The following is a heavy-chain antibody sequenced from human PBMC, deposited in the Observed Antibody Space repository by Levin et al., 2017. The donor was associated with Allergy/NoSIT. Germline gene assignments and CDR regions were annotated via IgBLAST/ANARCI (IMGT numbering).Heavy chain of an antibody. CDR2: INTYNGHA. CDR1: GYTFTSFG. CDR3: AKGRRGIGWFYFDS. J-gene: IGHJ4*02. D-gene: IGHD6-19*01. Sequence: ASVKVSCKTSGYTFTSFGMNWVRQAPGQGLEWMGWINTYNGHATYAQAFQGRVSMTTDTSTNTAYLELRNLRSDDTALYYCAKGRRGIGWFYFDSWGQGTPVTVSS. V-gene: IGHV1-18*01.